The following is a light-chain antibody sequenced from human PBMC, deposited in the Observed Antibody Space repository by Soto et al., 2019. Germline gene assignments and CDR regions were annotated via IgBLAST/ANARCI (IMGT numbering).Light chain of an antibody. J-gene: IGLJ1*01. Sequence: QSVLTQPPSASGTPGQRVTISCSGRSSNIGANTVNWYQQLPGTAPRLLISNNDQRPSGVPDRFSGSKSGTSASLAISGLQSEDDADYYCAAWDDSLYGRVFGSGTKLTVL. CDR3: AAWDDSLYGRV. CDR2: NND. CDR1: SSNIGANT. V-gene: IGLV1-44*01.